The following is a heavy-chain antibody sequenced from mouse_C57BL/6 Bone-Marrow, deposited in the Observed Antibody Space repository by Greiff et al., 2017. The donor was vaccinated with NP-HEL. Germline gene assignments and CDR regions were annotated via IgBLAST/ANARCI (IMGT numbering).Heavy chain of an antibody. CDR3: GGLLTYYWYFDV. V-gene: IGHV1-81*01. D-gene: IGHD3-3*01. J-gene: IGHJ1*03. Sequence: VQLQQSGAELARPGASVKLSCKASSYTFTSYGISWVKQRTGQGLEWIGEIYPRSGNTYYNEKFKGKATLTADKSSSTAYMELRSLTSEDSAVYFCGGLLTYYWYFDVWGTGTTVTVSS. CDR2: IYPRSGNT. CDR1: SYTFTSYG.